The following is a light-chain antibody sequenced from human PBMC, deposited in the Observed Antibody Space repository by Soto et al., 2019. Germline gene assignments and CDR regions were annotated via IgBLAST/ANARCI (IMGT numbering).Light chain of an antibody. J-gene: IGKJ4*01. CDR1: QSGSSL. V-gene: IGKV3-11*01. CDR2: DAS. Sequence: EIVLTQSPATLSLSPGERATLSCRASQSGSSLLAWYQQKSGQPPRLLISDASNRATGVPARFSGSGSGTDFTLIISSLEPEDFAVYYCQQRSNWPLSFGGGTKVEI. CDR3: QQRSNWPLS.